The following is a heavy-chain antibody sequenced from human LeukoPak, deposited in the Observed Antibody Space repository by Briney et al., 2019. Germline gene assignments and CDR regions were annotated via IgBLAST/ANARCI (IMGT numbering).Heavy chain of an antibody. CDR1: GFTVITND. J-gene: IGHJ4*02. Sequence: GGSLRLSCAASGFTVITNDMTWVRQAPGKWLEWVSVLYSDGNTKYADSVQGRFTISRDNSKNTLYLEMNSLSPDDTAVYYCARGVEPLAANTLAYWGQGNLVTVSS. CDR3: ARGVEPLAANTLAY. D-gene: IGHD1-14*01. CDR2: LYSDGNT. V-gene: IGHV3-53*01.